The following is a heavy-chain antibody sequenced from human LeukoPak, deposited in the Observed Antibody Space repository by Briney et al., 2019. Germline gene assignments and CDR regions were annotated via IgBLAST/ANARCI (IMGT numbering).Heavy chain of an antibody. CDR3: ARDKGYSSGWNRVNWFDP. J-gene: IGHJ5*02. V-gene: IGHV3-21*01. D-gene: IGHD6-19*01. CDR2: ISSSSSYI. CDR1: GFTFGDYV. Sequence: PGGSLRLSCTASGFTFGDYVMSWVRQAPGKGLEWVSSISSSSSYIYYADSVKGRFTISRDNAKNSLYLQMNSLRAEDTAVYYCARDKGYSSGWNRVNWFDPWGQGTLVTVSS.